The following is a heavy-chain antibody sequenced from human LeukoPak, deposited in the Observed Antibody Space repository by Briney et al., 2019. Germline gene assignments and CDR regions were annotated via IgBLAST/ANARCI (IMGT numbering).Heavy chain of an antibody. CDR1: GYTFTSYG. J-gene: IGHJ4*02. D-gene: IGHD6-19*01. V-gene: IGHV1-18*01. CDR3: ATHYSSGWYQFDY. CDR2: ISAYNGNT. Sequence: ASVKVSCKASGYTFTSYGISWVRQAPGQGLEWMGWISAYNGNTNYAQKFQGRVTMTEDTSTDTAYMELSSLRSEDTAVYYCATHYSSGWYQFDYWGQGTLVTVSS.